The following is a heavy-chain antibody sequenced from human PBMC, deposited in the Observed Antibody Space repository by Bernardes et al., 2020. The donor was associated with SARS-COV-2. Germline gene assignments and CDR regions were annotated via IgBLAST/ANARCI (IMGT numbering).Heavy chain of an antibody. CDR1: GYTFTSYY. CDR3: ARDPTTVTTYDYYYGMDV. V-gene: IGHV1-46*01. D-gene: IGHD4-17*01. J-gene: IGHJ6*02. Sequence: ASVKVSCKASGYTFTSYYMHWVRQAPGQGLEWMGIINPSGGNTSYAQKFQGRVTMTRDTSTSTVYMELSSLRSEDTAVYYCARDPTTVTTYDYYYGMDVWGQGTTVTVSS. CDR2: INPSGGNT.